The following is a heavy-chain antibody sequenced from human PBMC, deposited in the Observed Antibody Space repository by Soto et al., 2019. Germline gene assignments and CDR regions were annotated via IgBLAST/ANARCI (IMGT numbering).Heavy chain of an antibody. CDR3: VREGRNFDY. CDR2: ISYDGNNK. CDR1: GFTFTSYG. J-gene: IGHJ4*02. Sequence: QVQLVESGGGVVQPGRSLRLSCAASGFTFTSYGMHWVHQAPGKGLEWVTFISYDGNNKYYGDSVKGRFTGSRDNSKNTLFLQMNSLRAEDTAVYYCVREGRNFDYWGQGTLVTVSS. V-gene: IGHV3-30*03.